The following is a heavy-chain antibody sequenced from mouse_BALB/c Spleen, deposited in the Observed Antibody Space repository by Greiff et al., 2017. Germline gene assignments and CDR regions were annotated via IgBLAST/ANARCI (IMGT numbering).Heavy chain of an antibody. Sequence: QVQLQQSGPELVRPGASVKMSCKASGYTFTSYWMHWVKQRPGQGLEWIGMIDPSNGETRLNQKFKDKATLNVDKSSNTAYMQLSSLTSEDSAVYYCARRRDYDETRYWYFDVWGAGTTVTVSS. V-gene: IGHV1S127*01. J-gene: IGHJ1*01. CDR3: ARRRDYDETRYWYFDV. D-gene: IGHD2-4*01. CDR1: GYTFTSYW. CDR2: IDPSNGET.